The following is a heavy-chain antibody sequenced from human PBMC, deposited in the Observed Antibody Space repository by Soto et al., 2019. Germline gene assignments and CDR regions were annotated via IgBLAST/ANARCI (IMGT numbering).Heavy chain of an antibody. CDR3: ARGHIVSSNFYYMEV. J-gene: IGHJ6*03. V-gene: IGHV4-39*01. Sequence: SETLSLTCTVSGDSTSDGRYYWGWIRQSPGKGLEWIGSIYYSGNTYYNPSLKSRLTIPLDTFKNQFSLILTSVTAAYSATYYCARGHIVSSNFYYMEVWGKGTTVTVSS. D-gene: IGHD3-16*02. CDR2: IYYSGNT. CDR1: GDSTSDGRYY.